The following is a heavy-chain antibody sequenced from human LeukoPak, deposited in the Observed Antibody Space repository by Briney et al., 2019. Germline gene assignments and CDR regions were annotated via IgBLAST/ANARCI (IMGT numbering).Heavy chain of an antibody. CDR1: GYSISSGYY. J-gene: IGHJ5*02. CDR2: IYHSGST. Sequence: SETLSLTCTVSGYSISSGYYWGWMRQPPGKGLEWIGSIYHSGSTYYNPSLKSRVTISVDTSKNQFSLKLSSVTAADTAVYYCARGWLQLRWWFDPWGQGTLVTVSS. V-gene: IGHV4-38-2*02. D-gene: IGHD5-24*01. CDR3: ARGWLQLRWWFDP.